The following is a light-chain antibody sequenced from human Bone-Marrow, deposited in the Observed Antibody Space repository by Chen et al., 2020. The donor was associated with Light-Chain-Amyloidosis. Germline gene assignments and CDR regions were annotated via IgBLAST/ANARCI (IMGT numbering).Light chain of an antibody. V-gene: IGKV3-11*01. CDR1: QSVSSY. CDR3: QQRSNWLT. J-gene: IGKJ4*01. CDR2: DAS. Sequence: EIVLTQSPATLSLSPGERATLSCRASQSVSSYLAWYQQKPGQAPRLLIYDASNRATGIPARFSGSGSGTYFTLTISSLEPDDVAVYYCQQRSNWLTFGGGPKVEIQ.